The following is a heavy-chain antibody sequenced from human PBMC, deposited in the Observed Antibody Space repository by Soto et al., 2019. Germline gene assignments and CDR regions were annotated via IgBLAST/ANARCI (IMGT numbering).Heavy chain of an antibody. Sequence: RPLRLSCEASGFTFSNYAMTWVRQAPGKGLEWVSIISSSGDGTYCVDYVKGRFTISRDNSRNTLNLQMNSLRAEDTAVYYCAKNGDFWSWGMDVWGQGTTVTVSS. CDR3: AKNGDFWSWGMDV. V-gene: IGHV3-23*01. CDR2: ISSSGDGT. J-gene: IGHJ6*02. CDR1: GFTFSNYA. D-gene: IGHD3-3*01.